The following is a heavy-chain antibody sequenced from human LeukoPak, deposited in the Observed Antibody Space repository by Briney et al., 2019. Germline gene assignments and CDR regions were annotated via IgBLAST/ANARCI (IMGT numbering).Heavy chain of an antibody. V-gene: IGHV1-18*01. J-gene: IGHJ4*02. CDR2: ISAYNGNT. Sequence: AAVNVSCKASGYTFTSYGISWVRQAPGQGLEWMGWISAYNGNTNYAQKLQGRVTMTTDTSTSTAYMELSSLRSDDTAVYYCARDSPQFEGFDYWGQGTLVTVSS. CDR3: ARDSPQFEGFDY. D-gene: IGHD3-16*01. CDR1: GYTFTSYG.